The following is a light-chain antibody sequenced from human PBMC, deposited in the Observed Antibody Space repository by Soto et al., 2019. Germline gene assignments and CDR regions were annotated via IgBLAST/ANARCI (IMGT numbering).Light chain of an antibody. CDR2: GVS. CDR3: QQYANSPIT. V-gene: IGKV3-20*01. J-gene: IGKJ5*01. Sequence: SVLTQSPGTLSLSPREPATLSCRASQSVSINFLAWYQKKPGQDPRILIYGVSSRASGIPDRFFGSGSGTDFTLTINSLETEELAVYYCQQYANSPITFGQGTRREI. CDR1: QSVSINF.